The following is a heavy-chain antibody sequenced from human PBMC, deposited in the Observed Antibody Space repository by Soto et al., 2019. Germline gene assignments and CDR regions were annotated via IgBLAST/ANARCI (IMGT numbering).Heavy chain of an antibody. V-gene: IGHV3-33*01. Sequence: PGASLRLSCAASGFTFSSYGMHWVRQAPGKGLEWVAVIWYDGSNKYYADSVKGRFTISRDNSKNTLYLQMNSLRAEDTAVYYCARDLPHQFVAAAGTGLFDYLGQGTLVTVSS. J-gene: IGHJ4*02. CDR1: GFTFSSYG. D-gene: IGHD6-13*01. CDR3: ARDLPHQFVAAAGTGLFDY. CDR2: IWYDGSNK.